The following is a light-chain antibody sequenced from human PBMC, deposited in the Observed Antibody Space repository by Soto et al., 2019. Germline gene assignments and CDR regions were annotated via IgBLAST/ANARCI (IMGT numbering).Light chain of an antibody. J-gene: IGLJ2*01. CDR3: SSYISSSTFVV. CDR1: SSDVGGYNF. Sequence: QSALTQPASVSGSPGQSITIPCTGTSSDVGGYNFVSWYQLHPGKAPKLIIYDVSNRPSGVSYRFSGSKSGNTASLTISGLQADDEADYYCSSYISSSTFVVFGGGTKLTVL. V-gene: IGLV2-14*01. CDR2: DVS.